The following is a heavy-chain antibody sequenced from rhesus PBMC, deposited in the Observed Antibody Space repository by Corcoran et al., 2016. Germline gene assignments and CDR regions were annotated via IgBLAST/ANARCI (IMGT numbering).Heavy chain of an antibody. D-gene: IGHD2-39*02. J-gene: IGHJ6*01. CDR2: ITYSGST. V-gene: IGHV4-122*02. CDR1: GYSISSGYY. CDR3: ARDGIVVVVSATPRGHYGLDS. Sequence: QVQLQESGPGLVKPSETLSLTCAVSGYSISSGYYWSWIRPPPGHGLEGVGSITYSGSTSSTPSLKSRVTSSRDTSKNQFSLKLSAVTAADTAVYYCARDGIVVVVSATPRGHYGLDSWGQGVVVTVSS.